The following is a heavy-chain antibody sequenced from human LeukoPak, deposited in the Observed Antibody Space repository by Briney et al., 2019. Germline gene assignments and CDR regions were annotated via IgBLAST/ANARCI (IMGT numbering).Heavy chain of an antibody. V-gene: IGHV5-51*01. CDR3: ARRYCTNGVCSFGFDY. J-gene: IGHJ4*02. CDR1: EYSFTNYW. Sequence: GESLKISCKASEYSFTNYWIGWLRHMPGKGLVWLGIIFTGDSDTRYSPSFQGQVTISADKSISPAYLQWSSLKASDTAMYHCARRYCTNGVCSFGFDYWGRRTLVTVSS. D-gene: IGHD2-8*01. CDR2: IFTGDSDT.